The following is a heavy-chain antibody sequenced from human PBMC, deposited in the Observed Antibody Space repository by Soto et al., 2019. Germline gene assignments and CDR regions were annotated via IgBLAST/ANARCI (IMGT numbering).Heavy chain of an antibody. CDR3: ARAGVYCSSTSCYGSGAFDI. CDR2: IIPIFGTA. CDR1: GGTFSSYA. D-gene: IGHD2-2*01. V-gene: IGHV1-69*13. Sequence: SVKVSCKASGGTFSSYAISWVRQAPGQGLEWVGGIIPIFGTANYAQKFQGRVTITADESTSTAYMELSSLRSEDTAVYYCARAGVYCSSTSCYGSGAFDIWGQGTMVTVSS. J-gene: IGHJ3*02.